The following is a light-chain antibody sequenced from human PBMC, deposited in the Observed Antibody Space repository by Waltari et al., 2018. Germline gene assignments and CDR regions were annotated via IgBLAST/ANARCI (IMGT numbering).Light chain of an antibody. CDR2: AS. CDR1: QGIRTE. J-gene: IGKJ4*01. Sequence: AIQMTQSPSSLSAYVGDRVTITCRASQGIRTEVGWYQQIPGTAPKLLIYASTLEFGVPSRFSGSGSGTDFSLTIDGLQPEDFATYYCLQDYNYPLTFGGGTKVEIK. V-gene: IGKV1-6*01. CDR3: LQDYNYPLT.